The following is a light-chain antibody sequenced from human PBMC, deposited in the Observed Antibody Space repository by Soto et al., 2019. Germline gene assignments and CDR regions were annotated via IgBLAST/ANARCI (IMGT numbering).Light chain of an antibody. CDR1: SSDVGSYNY. CDR3: SSYTTLSTHVV. CDR2: DVS. J-gene: IGLJ2*01. Sequence: QSALTQPASVSGSPGQSITISCTGTSSDVGSYNYVSWYQQYPGKAPKLMIYDVSNRPSGVSYRFSGSKSGNTAALTISGLQAEDEADYYCSSYTTLSTHVVFGGGTKLTVL. V-gene: IGLV2-14*01.